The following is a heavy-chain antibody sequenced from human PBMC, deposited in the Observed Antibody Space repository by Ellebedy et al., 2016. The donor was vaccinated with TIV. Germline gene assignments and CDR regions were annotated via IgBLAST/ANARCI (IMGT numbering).Heavy chain of an antibody. D-gene: IGHD2-2*01. J-gene: IGHJ5*02. V-gene: IGHV2-5*01. CDR1: GFSLSTSGVG. CDR2: IYWNDDK. Sequence: SGPTLVKPTQTLTLTCTFSGFSLSTSGVGVGWIRQPPGKALEWLALIYWNDDKRYSPSLKSRLTITKDTSKNQVVLTMTNMDPVDTATYYCAHRGGYCSSTSCLPVGWFDPWGQGTLVTVSS. CDR3: AHRGGYCSSTSCLPVGWFDP.